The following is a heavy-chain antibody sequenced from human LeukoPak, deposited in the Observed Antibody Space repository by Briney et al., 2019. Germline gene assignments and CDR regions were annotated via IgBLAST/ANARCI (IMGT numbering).Heavy chain of an antibody. D-gene: IGHD5-18*01. V-gene: IGHV3-23*01. J-gene: IGHJ6*02. CDR2: ISGSGGST. Sequence: GGSLRLSCAASVFTFSSYAMSWVRQAPGKGLEWVSAISGSGGSTYYADSVKGRFTISRDNSKNTLYLQMNSLRAEDTAVYYCAKTDTALAYYYYGMDVWGQGTTVTVSS. CDR1: VFTFSSYA. CDR3: AKTDTALAYYYYGMDV.